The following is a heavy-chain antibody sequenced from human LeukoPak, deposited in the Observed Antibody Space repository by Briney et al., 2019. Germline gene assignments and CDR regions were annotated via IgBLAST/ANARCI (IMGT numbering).Heavy chain of an antibody. D-gene: IGHD6-13*01. CDR2: INPNSGGT. V-gene: IGHV1-2*02. CDR3: ARDGIAAAVTYYFDY. Sequence: ASVKVSCKASGYTFTGYYMHWVRQAPGQGLEWMGWINPNSGGTNYAQKFQGRVTMTRDTPISTAYMELSRLRSDDTAVYYCARDGIAAAVTYYFDYWGQGTLVTVSS. CDR1: GYTFTGYY. J-gene: IGHJ4*02.